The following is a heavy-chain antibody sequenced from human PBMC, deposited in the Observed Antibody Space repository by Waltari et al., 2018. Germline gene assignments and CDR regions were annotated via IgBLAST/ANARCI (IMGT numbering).Heavy chain of an antibody. CDR3: ARRGDLSVTTMGDAFDI. V-gene: IGHV1-18*01. CDR1: GYTFTRSG. D-gene: IGHD4-4*01. J-gene: IGHJ3*02. Sequence: QVQLVQSGAEVKKPGASVKVSCKASGYTFTRSGISWVGQAPEQGLEWMGWISAYNGNTNYAQKLQGRVTMTTDTSTSTAYMELRSLRSDDTAVYYCARRGDLSVTTMGDAFDIWGQGTMVTVSS. CDR2: ISAYNGNT.